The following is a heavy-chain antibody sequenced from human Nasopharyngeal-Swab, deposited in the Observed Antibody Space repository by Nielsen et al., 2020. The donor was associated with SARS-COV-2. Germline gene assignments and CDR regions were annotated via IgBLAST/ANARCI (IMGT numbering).Heavy chain of an antibody. D-gene: IGHD6-13*01. CDR3: AREPGGAAAGPLFDY. CDR1: GDSVSSSSAA. CDR2: TYYRSKWYN. J-gene: IGHJ4*02. Sequence: SETLSLTCAISGDSVSSSSAAWNWIRQSPSRGLEWLGRTYYRSKWYNDYAVSVKSRITINPDTSKNQFSLQLNSVTPEDTAVYYCAREPGGAAAGPLFDYWGQGTLVTVSS. V-gene: IGHV6-1*01.